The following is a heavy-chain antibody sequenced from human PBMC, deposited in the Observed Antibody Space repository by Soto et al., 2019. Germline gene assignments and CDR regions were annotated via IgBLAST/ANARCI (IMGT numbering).Heavy chain of an antibody. CDR1: GFTFSTYS. CDR2: ISSSSNYI. Sequence: EVQLVESGGGLVKPGGSLRLSCAASGFTFSTYSMNWVRQAPGTGLEWVSSISSSSNYIYYADSVKGRFTISRDNAKNSLSLQMNSLSAEDTAVYYCAREYCGGGGCYNYYFDYWGQGALVTVSS. V-gene: IGHV3-21*01. CDR3: AREYCGGGGCYNYYFDY. J-gene: IGHJ4*02. D-gene: IGHD2-15*01.